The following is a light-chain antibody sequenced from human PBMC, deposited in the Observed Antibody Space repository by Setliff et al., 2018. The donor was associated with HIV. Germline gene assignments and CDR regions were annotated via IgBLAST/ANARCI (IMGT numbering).Light chain of an antibody. V-gene: IGLV2-14*01. CDR3: CSYTSTSARV. CDR1: SSDVGGYDY. CDR2: EVS. Sequence: QSALTQPASVSGSPGRSITISCTGTSSDVGGYDYVSWYQLHPGKTPKLMIFEVSNRPSGVSYRFSGSKSGNAASLTISGLRPEDEGDYFCCSYTSTSARVFGTGTKVTVL. J-gene: IGLJ1*01.